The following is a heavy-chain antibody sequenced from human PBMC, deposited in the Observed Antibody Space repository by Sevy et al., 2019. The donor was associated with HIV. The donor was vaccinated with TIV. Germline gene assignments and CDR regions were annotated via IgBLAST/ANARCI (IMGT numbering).Heavy chain of an antibody. V-gene: IGHV3-30*02. D-gene: IGHD2-8*02. CDR3: ARGTPAFCTGGVCFNWFDP. CDR2: IRYDGSNK. CDR1: RFSFNGYG. Sequence: GGSLRLSCAASRFSFNGYGMHWVRQAPGKGLEWVAFIRYDGSNKYYADSVKGRFTISRDESKNTLYLQMNSLRAEDTALYYWARGTPAFCTGGVCFNWFDPWGQGTLVTVSS. J-gene: IGHJ5*02.